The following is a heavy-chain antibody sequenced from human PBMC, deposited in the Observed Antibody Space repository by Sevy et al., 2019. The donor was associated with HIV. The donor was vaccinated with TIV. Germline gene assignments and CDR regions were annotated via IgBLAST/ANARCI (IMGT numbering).Heavy chain of an antibody. V-gene: IGHV3-23*01. J-gene: IGHJ4*02. CDR2: VRSVGTT. CDR1: GSTLTTTD. D-gene: IGHD3-16*01. Sequence: GGSLRPSCPASGSTLTTTDMSWVRQAPGKGLEWVAGVRSVGTTYYADSVRARFTVSRDNSKNTQYLQLNSLRADDTAVFYCAGGDTTMITGLDYWGQGTLVTVSS. CDR3: AGGDTTMITGLDY.